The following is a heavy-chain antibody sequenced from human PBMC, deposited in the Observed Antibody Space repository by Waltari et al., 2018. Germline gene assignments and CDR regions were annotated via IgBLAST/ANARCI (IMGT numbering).Heavy chain of an antibody. D-gene: IGHD3-22*01. CDR1: GFNFISYA. Sequence: EVHLLESGGGLAQPGGSLRLSCAASGFNFISYAMSWVRQAPGKGLGRGSGMSDSGVITKYADSVKGRFTVSRDNSKNTVFLQLNSLRAEDTAIYYCARHLYSIDYLELGNWGQGTLVTVSS. CDR2: MSDSGVIT. J-gene: IGHJ4*02. CDR3: ARHLYSIDYLELGN. V-gene: IGHV3-23*01.